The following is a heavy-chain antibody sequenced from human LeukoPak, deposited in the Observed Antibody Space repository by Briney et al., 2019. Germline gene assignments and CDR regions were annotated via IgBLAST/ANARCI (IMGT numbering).Heavy chain of an antibody. Sequence: GGSLRLSCVASGFTFSTYGMIWVRQAPGKGPEWVSLVSNSGDTTNYADSVKGRFTISRDNSKNTLYLQMNSLRAEDTAVYYCAKEPTSSPGDFYWYFDLWGRGTLVTVSS. CDR3: AKEPTSSPGDFYWYFDL. CDR2: VSNSGDTT. J-gene: IGHJ2*01. CDR1: GFTFSTYG. D-gene: IGHD2-21*02. V-gene: IGHV3-23*01.